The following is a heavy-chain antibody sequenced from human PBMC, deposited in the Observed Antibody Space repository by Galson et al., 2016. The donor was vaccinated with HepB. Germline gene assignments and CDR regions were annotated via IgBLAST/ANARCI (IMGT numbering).Heavy chain of an antibody. CDR1: GFTVSSNY. J-gene: IGHJ2*01. CDR3: AREHGGKRHVNWFFDL. Sequence: SLRLSCAASGFTVSSNYMSWVRQAPGKGLEWVSVIYSGGSTYSADSVTGRFTISRDTSKNTLYLQMNSLRAEDTAVYYCAREHGGKRHVNWFFDLWGRGAMVTVSS. D-gene: IGHD4-23*01. CDR2: IYSGGST. V-gene: IGHV3-53*01.